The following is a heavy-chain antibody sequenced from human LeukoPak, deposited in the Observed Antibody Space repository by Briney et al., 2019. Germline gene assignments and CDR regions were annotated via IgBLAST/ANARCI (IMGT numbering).Heavy chain of an antibody. D-gene: IGHD2-2*01. Sequence: IPSETLSLTCTVSGGSISSYYWSWIRQPPGKGLEWIGYIYYSGSTNYNPSLKSRVTISVDTSKNQFSLKLSSVTAADTAVYYCARDMVDCSSTSCSAYMDVWGKGTTVTVSS. V-gene: IGHV4-59*01. CDR3: ARDMVDCSSTSCSAYMDV. J-gene: IGHJ6*03. CDR1: GGSISSYY. CDR2: IYYSGST.